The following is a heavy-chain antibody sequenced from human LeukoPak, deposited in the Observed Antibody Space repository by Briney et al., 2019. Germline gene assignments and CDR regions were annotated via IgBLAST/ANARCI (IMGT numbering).Heavy chain of an antibody. CDR3: VRDRGGFGETPGPSLDL. V-gene: IGHV4-30-4*01. Sequence: SETLSLTCVVSGGPISSPDYYWTWIRQPPGKGLEWIGYTYSGGGNSYYNSSLKGRLTISIDTPNNQFSLSLTSVTAADTAVYFCVRDRGGFGETPGPSLDLWGQGTLVTVSS. CDR2: TYSGGGNS. CDR1: GGPISSPDYY. J-gene: IGHJ5*02. D-gene: IGHD3-10*01.